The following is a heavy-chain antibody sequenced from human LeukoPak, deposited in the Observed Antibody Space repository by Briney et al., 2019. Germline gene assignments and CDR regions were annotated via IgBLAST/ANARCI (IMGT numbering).Heavy chain of an antibody. CDR3: HRRGSGSSVM. CDR2: ISGSGGST. Sequence: GGSLRLSCAASGFTFSSYAMSWVRQAPGKGLDWVSAISGSGGSTYYADSVKGRFTISRGNSKNTLYLQMNSLRAEDTAVYYCHRRGSGSSVMWGQGTLVTVSS. CDR1: GFTFSSYA. D-gene: IGHD3-10*01. J-gene: IGHJ4*02. V-gene: IGHV3-23*01.